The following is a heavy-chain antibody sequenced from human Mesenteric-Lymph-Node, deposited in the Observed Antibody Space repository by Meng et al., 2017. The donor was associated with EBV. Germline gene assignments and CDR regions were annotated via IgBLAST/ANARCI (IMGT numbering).Heavy chain of an antibody. CDR3: ARVSSGYLDYYFDY. V-gene: IGHV4-39*07. D-gene: IGHD3-22*01. CDR1: GDSISSSSYY. J-gene: IGHJ4*02. Sequence: QGRPPESGPGLVKPSETLSLTCTVSGDSISSSSYYWGWIRQPPGKGLEWIASMYYSGSTHYDPSLKSRITISLDTSKNQFSLKLSSVTAADTAVYYCARVSSGYLDYYFDYWGQGTLVTVSS. CDR2: MYYSGST.